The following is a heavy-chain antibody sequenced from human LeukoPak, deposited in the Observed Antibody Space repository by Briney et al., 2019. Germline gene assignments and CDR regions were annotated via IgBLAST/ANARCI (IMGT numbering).Heavy chain of an antibody. CDR3: VNSPGIAVAGTALDY. V-gene: IGHV3-23*01. D-gene: IGHD6-19*01. Sequence: GGSLRLSCAASGFTFSSYAMSWVRQAPGKGLERVSAISGSGGSTYYADSVKGRFTISRDNSKNTLYLQMNSLRAEDTAVYYCVNSPGIAVAGTALDYWGQGTLVTVSS. CDR1: GFTFSSYA. CDR2: ISGSGGST. J-gene: IGHJ4*02.